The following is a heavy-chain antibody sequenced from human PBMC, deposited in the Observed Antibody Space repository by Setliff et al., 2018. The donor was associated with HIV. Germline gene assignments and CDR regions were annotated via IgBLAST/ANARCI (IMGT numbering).Heavy chain of an antibody. D-gene: IGHD6-19*01. Sequence: SETLSLTCTVSGPSVSSGGHYWSWIRQHPEKGLEWIGYIYYSEKTNYNPSLKSRVSISVDTSKNQFSLKLSSVTAADTAVYYCANFLNSGGWNPGYFEYWGQGTQVTVSS. J-gene: IGHJ1*01. CDR3: ANFLNSGGWNPGYFEY. CDR2: IYYSEKT. V-gene: IGHV4-31*03. CDR1: GPSVSSGGHY.